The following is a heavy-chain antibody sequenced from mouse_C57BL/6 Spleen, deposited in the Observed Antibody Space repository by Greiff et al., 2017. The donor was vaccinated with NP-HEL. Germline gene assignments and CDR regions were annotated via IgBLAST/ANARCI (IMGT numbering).Heavy chain of an antibody. CDR2: ISDGGSYT. CDR3: ARDGGNLDY. Sequence: EVKLVESGGGLVKPGGSLKLSCAASGFTFSSYAMSWVRQTPEKRLEWVATISDGGSYTYYPDNVKGRFTISRDNAKNNLYLQMSHLKSEDTAMYYCARDGGNLDYWGQGTTLTVSS. CDR1: GFTFSSYA. D-gene: IGHD2-1*01. J-gene: IGHJ2*01. V-gene: IGHV5-4*01.